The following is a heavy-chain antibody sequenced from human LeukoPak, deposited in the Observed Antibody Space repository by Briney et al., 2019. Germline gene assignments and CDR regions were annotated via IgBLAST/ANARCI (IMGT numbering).Heavy chain of an antibody. V-gene: IGHV1-18*01. CDR2: IGTYNGIT. CDR1: GYTFTSYG. D-gene: IGHD5-24*01. Sequence: ASVKVSCKASGYTFTSYGITWVRQAPGQGLEWMGWIGTYNGITEYAQKLQGRVTVITDTSTATAYMELRSLRSDDTAVYYCARVMRRDAYNRPLDYWGQGTLVTVSS. J-gene: IGHJ4*02. CDR3: ARVMRRDAYNRPLDY.